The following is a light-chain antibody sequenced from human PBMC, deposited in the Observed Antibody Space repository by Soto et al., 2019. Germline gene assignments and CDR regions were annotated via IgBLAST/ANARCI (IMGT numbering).Light chain of an antibody. CDR2: EVS. J-gene: IGLJ1*01. Sequence: QSAPTHPASVSGSPGQSIAISCTGTRSDVGGYNYVSWYQQPPGKAPKLIIHEVSNRPSGLSDRFSGSKSGNTASLTISGLQADDEADYYCRSHTSYNTRVFGTGTKVTVL. CDR1: RSDVGGYNY. V-gene: IGLV2-14*01. CDR3: RSHTSYNTRV.